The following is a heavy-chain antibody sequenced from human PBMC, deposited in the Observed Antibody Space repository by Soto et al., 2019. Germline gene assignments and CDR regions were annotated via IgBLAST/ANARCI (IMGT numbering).Heavy chain of an antibody. V-gene: IGHV4-31*03. J-gene: IGHJ4*02. Sequence: KPSETLSLTCTVSGGSISSGGYYWSWIRQHPGKGLEWIGYIYYSGSTYYNPSLKSRVTISVDTSKNQFSLKLSSVTAADTAVYYCARAEYRRDGYNWWRRAQYYFDYWGQGTLVTVSS. CDR1: GGSISSGGYY. CDR2: IYYSGST. CDR3: ARAEYRRDGYNWWRRAQYYFDY. D-gene: IGHD5-12*01.